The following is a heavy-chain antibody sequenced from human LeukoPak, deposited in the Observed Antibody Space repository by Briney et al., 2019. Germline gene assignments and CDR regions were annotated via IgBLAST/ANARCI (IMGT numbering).Heavy chain of an antibody. CDR2: IRSKAYGGTT. J-gene: IGHJ4*02. CDR3: TRVDDSSGYSPAHFDY. CDR1: GFTFGDYA. Sequence: GGSLRLSCTASGFTFGDYAMSWVRQAPGKGLEWVGFIRSKAYGGTTEYAASVKDRFTISRDDSKSIAYLQMNSLKTEDTAVYYCTRVDDSSGYSPAHFDYWGQGTLVTVSS. D-gene: IGHD3-22*01. V-gene: IGHV3-49*04.